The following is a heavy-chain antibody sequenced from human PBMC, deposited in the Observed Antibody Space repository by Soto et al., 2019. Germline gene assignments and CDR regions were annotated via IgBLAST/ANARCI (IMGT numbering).Heavy chain of an antibody. CDR2: ISGSGGST. CDR3: AKFNYYGSGSYYNTLFDYYYYMDV. J-gene: IGHJ6*03. D-gene: IGHD3-10*01. CDR1: GFTFSSYA. Sequence: GGSLRLSCAASGFTFSSYAMSWVRQAPGKGLEWVSAISGSGGSTYYADSVKGRFTISRDNSKNTLYLQMNSLRAEDTAVYYCAKFNYYGSGSYYNTLFDYYYYMDVWGKGTTVTVSS. V-gene: IGHV3-23*01.